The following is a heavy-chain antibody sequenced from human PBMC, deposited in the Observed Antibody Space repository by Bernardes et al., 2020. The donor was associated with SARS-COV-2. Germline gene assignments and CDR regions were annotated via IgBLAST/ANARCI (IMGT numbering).Heavy chain of an antibody. J-gene: IGHJ4*02. CDR1: GGSISSYY. V-gene: IGHV4-59*08. Sequence: SETLSLTCTVSGGSISSYYWSWIRQPPGKGLEWIGYVYSSGSTNYNPSLNSRVTISVDTSKNHFSLRLRSVTAADTAVYYCARHTTMTAQRVFDFWGQGTLVTVSS. CDR2: VYSSGST. CDR3: ARHTTMTAQRVFDF. D-gene: IGHD4-17*01.